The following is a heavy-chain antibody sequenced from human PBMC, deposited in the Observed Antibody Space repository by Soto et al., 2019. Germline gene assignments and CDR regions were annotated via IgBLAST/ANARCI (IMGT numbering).Heavy chain of an antibody. D-gene: IGHD6-13*01. CDR3: TTTKDGGSWYGGY. Sequence: EVQLVESGGGLVQPGGSLKLSCAASGFTFSGSAMHWVRQASGKGLEWVGRIRSKANSYATAYAASVKGRFTISRDDSKNTAYLQMNSLKTEDTAVYYCTTTKDGGSWYGGYWGQGTLVTVSS. CDR2: IRSKANSYAT. V-gene: IGHV3-73*02. J-gene: IGHJ4*02. CDR1: GFTFSGSA.